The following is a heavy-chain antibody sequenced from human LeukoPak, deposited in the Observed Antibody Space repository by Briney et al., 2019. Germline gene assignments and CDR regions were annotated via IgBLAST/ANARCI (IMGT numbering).Heavy chain of an antibody. CDR3: ARDYCSSTSCYAPGFVLGY. J-gene: IGHJ4*02. Sequence: ASVKVSCKASGGTFSSYAISWVRQAPGQGLEWMGGIIPIFGTANYAQKFQGRVTITADESTSTAYMELSSLRSEDTAVYYCARDYCSSTSCYAPGFVLGYWGQGTLVTVSS. CDR2: IIPIFGTA. D-gene: IGHD2-2*01. V-gene: IGHV1-69*13. CDR1: GGTFSSYA.